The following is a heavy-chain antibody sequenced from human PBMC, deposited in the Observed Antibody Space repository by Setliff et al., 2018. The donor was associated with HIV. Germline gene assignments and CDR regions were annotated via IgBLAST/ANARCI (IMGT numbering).Heavy chain of an antibody. CDR3: ARTYKNDSSDYRFDF. V-gene: IGHV2-70*11. Sequence: SGPTLVNPTQTLTLTCTVSGFSLSTSGMCVSWIRQSPGKALEWLARIDWDDDKYYSTSLKTSLTISKDTSKNQVGLTMTNMDPVDTATYYCARTYKNDSSDYRFDFWGPGTLVTVSS. CDR2: IDWDDDK. CDR1: GFSLSTSGMC. D-gene: IGHD3-22*01. J-gene: IGHJ4*02.